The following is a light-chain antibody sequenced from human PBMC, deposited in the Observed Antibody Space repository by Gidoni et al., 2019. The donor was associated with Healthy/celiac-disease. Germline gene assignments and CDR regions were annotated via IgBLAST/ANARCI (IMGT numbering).Light chain of an antibody. CDR2: GAS. CDR3: QQYGSSSWT. J-gene: IGKJ1*01. V-gene: IGKV3-20*01. Sequence: ILLTQSPGTLSLSLGERATLSCRASQSVSSSHLAWYQQKPGQAPRLLIYGASSRATGIPDRFSGSGSGTDFTLTISRLEPEDFAVYYCQQYGSSSWTFGQGTKVEIK. CDR1: QSVSSSH.